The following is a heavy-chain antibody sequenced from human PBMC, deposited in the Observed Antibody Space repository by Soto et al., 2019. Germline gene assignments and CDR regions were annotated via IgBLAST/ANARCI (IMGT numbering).Heavy chain of an antibody. CDR2: ISGSSGST. CDR3: ARGSGVY. CDR1: GFTFSSYA. J-gene: IGHJ4*02. Sequence: GGSLRLSCAASGFTFSSYAMSWVRQAPRKGLEWVSAISGSSGSTYYAESVKGRFTISRDNAKNSLYLQMNSLRAEDTAVYYCARGSGVYWGQGTLVTVSS. D-gene: IGHD3-10*01. V-gene: IGHV3-23*01.